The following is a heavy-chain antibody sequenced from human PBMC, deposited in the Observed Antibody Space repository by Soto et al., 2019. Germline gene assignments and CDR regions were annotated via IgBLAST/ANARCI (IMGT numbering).Heavy chain of an antibody. CDR1: GASMNSYH. D-gene: IGHD6-13*01. CDR2: IHSSGST. Sequence: PSETLSLTCTVSGASMNSYHWSWIRQPAGKGLEWIGHIHSSGSTNYNPSLKSRVTMSVDTSKNQFSLRLMSLTAAGTAVYYCARDQGVAAAGITWFDPWGQGSLVTVS. J-gene: IGHJ5*02. CDR3: ARDQGVAAAGITWFDP. V-gene: IGHV4-4*07.